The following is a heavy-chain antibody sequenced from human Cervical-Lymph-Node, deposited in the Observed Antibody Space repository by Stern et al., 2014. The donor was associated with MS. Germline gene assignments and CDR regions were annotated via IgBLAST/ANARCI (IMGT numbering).Heavy chain of an antibody. D-gene: IGHD5-18*01. CDR2: IFPGDFDP. CDR1: GYNFNSYW. V-gene: IGHV5-51*03. J-gene: IGHJ3*02. Sequence: EVQLVQSGAQVKKPGESLKISCKGSGYNFNSYWIAWVRQMPGKGLEWMGIIFPGDFDPRYSPSFQGQVTFAADKSISTAYVQWSSLKASDTAMYYCASLRSYGYSREALDIWGPGTMVIVSS. CDR3: ASLRSYGYSREALDI.